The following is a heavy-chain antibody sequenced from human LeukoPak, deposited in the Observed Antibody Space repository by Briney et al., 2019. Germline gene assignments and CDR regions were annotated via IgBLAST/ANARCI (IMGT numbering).Heavy chain of an antibody. CDR2: IRYDGSRK. Sequence: TGGSLRLSCAASGFIFGSYGMHWVRQAPDKGLEWVAFIRYDGSRKYYADSVKGRFTISRDNSKNTLYLQMNSLRAEDTAMYYCAKVSLNMVNDAFDIWGQGTMVSVSS. D-gene: IGHD4/OR15-4a*01. J-gene: IGHJ3*02. V-gene: IGHV3-30*02. CDR1: GFIFGSYG. CDR3: AKVSLNMVNDAFDI.